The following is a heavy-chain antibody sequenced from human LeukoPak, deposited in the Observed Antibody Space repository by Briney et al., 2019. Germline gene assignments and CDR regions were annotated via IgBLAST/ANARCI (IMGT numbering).Heavy chain of an antibody. CDR1: GGSLSGYF. Sequence: SETLSLTCAVSGGSLSGYFWSWIRQPPGKGLEWSGYIYYSGSTNYNPSLKSRVTISVDTSKNQFSLNLSSVTAADTAVYYCARDDVGDGHTLQHWGQGTLVTVSS. CDR3: ARDDVGDGHTLQH. D-gene: IGHD5-24*01. V-gene: IGHV4-59*01. CDR2: IYYSGST. J-gene: IGHJ1*01.